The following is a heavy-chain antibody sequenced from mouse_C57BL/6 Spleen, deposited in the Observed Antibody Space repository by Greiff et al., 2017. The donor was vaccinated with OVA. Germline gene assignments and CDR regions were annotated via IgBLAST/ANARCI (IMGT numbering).Heavy chain of an antibody. J-gene: IGHJ3*01. D-gene: IGHD2-3*01. Sequence: VQLQQSGPELVKPGASVKISCKASGYTFTDYYMNWVKQSHGKSLEWIGDINPNNGGTSYNQKFKGKATLTVDKSSSTAYMELRSLTSEDSAVYYCARRGGYYRFAYWGQGTLVTVSA. CDR2: INPNNGGT. V-gene: IGHV1-26*01. CDR1: GYTFTDYY. CDR3: ARRGGYYRFAY.